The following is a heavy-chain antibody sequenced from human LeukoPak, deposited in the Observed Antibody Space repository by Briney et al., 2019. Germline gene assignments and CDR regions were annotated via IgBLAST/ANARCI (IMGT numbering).Heavy chain of an antibody. J-gene: IGHJ4*02. V-gene: IGHV3-53*04. CDR3: ARGVVGADSTYFDY. D-gene: IGHD1-26*01. Sequence: GGSLRLSCAASGFTVSSNYMSWVRQAPGKGLEWVSVIYSGGSTYYADSVKGRFTISRHNSKNTLYLQMNSLRAEDTAVYYCARGVVGADSTYFDYWGQGTLVTVSS. CDR1: GFTVSSNY. CDR2: IYSGGST.